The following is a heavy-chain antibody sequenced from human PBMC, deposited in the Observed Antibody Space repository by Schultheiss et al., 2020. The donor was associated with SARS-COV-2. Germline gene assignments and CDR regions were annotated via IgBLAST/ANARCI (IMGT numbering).Heavy chain of an antibody. CDR2: IYTSGST. CDR1: GGSISSYY. Sequence: SETLSLTCTVSGGSISSYYWSWIRQPAGKGLEWIGRIYTSGSTNYNPSLKSRVTISVDTSKNQFSLKLSSVTAADTAVYYCARDRGLRFLEWSIYYYYGMDVWGQGTTVTVSS. CDR3: ARDRGLRFLEWSIYYYYGMDV. D-gene: IGHD3-3*01. V-gene: IGHV4-4*07. J-gene: IGHJ6*02.